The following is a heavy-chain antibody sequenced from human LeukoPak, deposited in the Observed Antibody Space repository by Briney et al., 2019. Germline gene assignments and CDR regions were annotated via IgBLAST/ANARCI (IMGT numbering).Heavy chain of an antibody. J-gene: IGHJ4*02. CDR3: TTALNIVRAIGIPFDY. Sequence: PGGSLRLSCAASGFTFSNAWVSWVRQAPGKGLEWVGRIKSKTDGGTTDYAAPVKGRFTISRDDSKNTLYLQMNSLKTEDTAVYYCTTALNIVRAIGIPFDYWGQGTLVTVSS. D-gene: IGHD1-26*01. CDR2: IKSKTDGGTT. V-gene: IGHV3-15*01. CDR1: GFTFSNAW.